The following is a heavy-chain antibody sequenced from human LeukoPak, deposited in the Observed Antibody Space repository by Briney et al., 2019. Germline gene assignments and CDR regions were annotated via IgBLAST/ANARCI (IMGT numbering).Heavy chain of an antibody. V-gene: IGHV1-24*01. Sequence: GASVTVSCKVSGYTLTELSMHWVRQAPGKGLEWMGGFDPEDGETIYAQKFQGRVTMTEDTSTDTAYMELSSLRSEDTAVYYCATSSAVTTWSEAALDPWGQGTLVTVSS. CDR2: FDPEDGET. CDR3: ATSSAVTTWSEAALDP. CDR1: GYTLTELS. J-gene: IGHJ5*02. D-gene: IGHD4-17*01.